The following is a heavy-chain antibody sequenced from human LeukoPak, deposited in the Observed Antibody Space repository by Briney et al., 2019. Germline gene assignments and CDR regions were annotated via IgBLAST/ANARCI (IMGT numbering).Heavy chain of an antibody. J-gene: IGHJ3*02. V-gene: IGHV3-43*02. CDR3: AKDHDYYASGPI. Sequence: GGSLRLSCAASGFTFDDYAMHWVRQAPGKGLEWVSLISGDGGSTYYADSVKGRFTISRDNSKNSLYLQMNSLRTEDTAVYYCAKDHDYYASGPIWGQGTMVTVSS. D-gene: IGHD3-10*01. CDR1: GFTFDDYA. CDR2: ISGDGGST.